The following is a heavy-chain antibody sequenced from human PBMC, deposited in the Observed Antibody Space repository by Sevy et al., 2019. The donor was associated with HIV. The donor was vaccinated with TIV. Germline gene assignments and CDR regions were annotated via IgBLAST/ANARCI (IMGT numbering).Heavy chain of an antibody. CDR2: IWNDGSNK. V-gene: IGHV3-33*01. CDR3: ARGGDFNDRSAKRDFDY. J-gene: IGHJ4*02. D-gene: IGHD3-22*01. Sequence: GGSLRLSCAASGFTFRNYGLHWVRKAPGKGLEGGAVIWNDGSNKYYADSVKGRFTISRDNSKNTLYLQMNSLRVEDTAVYFCARGGDFNDRSAKRDFDYWGQGTLVTVSS. CDR1: GFTFRNYG.